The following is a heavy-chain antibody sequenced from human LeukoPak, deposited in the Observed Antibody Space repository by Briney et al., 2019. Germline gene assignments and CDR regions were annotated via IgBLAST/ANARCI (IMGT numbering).Heavy chain of an antibody. J-gene: IGHJ4*02. CDR1: GFTFSRYG. CDR2: IKDDGSEK. V-gene: IGHV3-7*04. Sequence: GGSLRLSCAASGFTFSRYGMHWVRQAPGKGLEWVANIKDDGSEKYSVDSVKGRFTISRDNAKNLLYLQMSSLRAEDTAVYYCARARIDYWGQGTLVTVSS. D-gene: IGHD1-14*01. CDR3: ARARIDY.